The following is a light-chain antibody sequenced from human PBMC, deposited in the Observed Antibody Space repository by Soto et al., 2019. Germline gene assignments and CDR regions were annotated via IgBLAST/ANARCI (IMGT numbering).Light chain of an antibody. Sequence: QMTQSPLSLSASVGEKIIITCRASRDVGSDVSWYQQKPGQAPKLVIYAASNLYTGIPSRFSGSGYGTEVTLTINSLLPEDFATYFCLQDYSWPWTFGQGTKVDIK. V-gene: IGKV1-6*01. CDR2: AAS. CDR3: LQDYSWPWT. J-gene: IGKJ1*01. CDR1: RDVGSD.